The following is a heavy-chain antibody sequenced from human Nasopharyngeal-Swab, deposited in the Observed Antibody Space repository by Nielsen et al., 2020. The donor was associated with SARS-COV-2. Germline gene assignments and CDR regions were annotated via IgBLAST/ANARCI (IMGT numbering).Heavy chain of an antibody. CDR2: ISSSGSTI. Sequence: GESLKISCAASGFTFSDYAMRWIRQAPGKGLEWLSYISSSGSTIYYADSVKGRFTISRDNANNTLYLQMNSLRAEDTALYYFAKDVFPVGATSYFDYWGQGTLVTVSS. J-gene: IGHJ4*02. CDR3: AKDVFPVGATSYFDY. D-gene: IGHD1-26*01. CDR1: GFTFSDYA. V-gene: IGHV3-11*01.